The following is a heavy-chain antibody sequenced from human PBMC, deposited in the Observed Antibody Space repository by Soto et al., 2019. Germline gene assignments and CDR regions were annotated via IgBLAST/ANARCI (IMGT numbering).Heavy chain of an antibody. V-gene: IGHV4-59*01. Sequence: QVQLQESGPGLVKPSETLSLTCSLSGGSLTTFYWSWIRQPPGKGLEWIGSIYHTGSTNYNPSLNIRVTISIDTSRNQVSLKLRSATPADTAVYFCARTNYISGSHPDPDFDYWGQGTLVAVSS. CDR3: ARTNYISGSHPDPDFDY. D-gene: IGHD3-10*01. CDR2: IYHTGST. J-gene: IGHJ4*02. CDR1: GGSLTTFY.